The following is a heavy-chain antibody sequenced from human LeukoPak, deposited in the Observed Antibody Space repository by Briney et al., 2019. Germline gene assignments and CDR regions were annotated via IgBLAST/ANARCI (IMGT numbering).Heavy chain of an antibody. V-gene: IGHV4-34*01. J-gene: IGHJ3*02. CDR3: ARGSYDSSGYYAFDI. D-gene: IGHD3-22*01. CDR1: GGSFSGYY. Sequence: PSETLSLTCAVYGGSFSGYYRSSIRQPPGKGLEWIGEINHSGSTNYNPSLKSRVTISVDTSKNQFSLKLSSVTAADTAVYYCARGSYDSSGYYAFDIWGQGTMVTVSS. CDR2: INHSGST.